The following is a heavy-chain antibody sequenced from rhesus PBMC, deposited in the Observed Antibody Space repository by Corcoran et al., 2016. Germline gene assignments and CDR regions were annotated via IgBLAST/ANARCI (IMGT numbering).Heavy chain of an antibody. CDR2: IYGSGGSN. J-gene: IGHJ4*01. CDR1: GYSISSGYY. Sequence: QVQLQESGPGLVKPSETLSLTCAVSGYSISSGYYWNWIRQPPGKGLEWIGSIYGSGGSNYLNPSLKSRVTLSVDTSKNQFSLKVGSVTAADTAVYYCARNNHYHTYFDYWGQGVLVTVSS. V-gene: IGHV4S14*01. D-gene: IGHD3-9*01. CDR3: ARNNHYHTYFDY.